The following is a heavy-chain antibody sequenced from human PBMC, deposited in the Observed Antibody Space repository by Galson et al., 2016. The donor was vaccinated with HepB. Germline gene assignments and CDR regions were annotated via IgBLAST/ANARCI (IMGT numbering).Heavy chain of an antibody. Sequence: ETLSLTCTVSGDTSQSMSSSSFNWGWIRQSPTTGLEWVGKIDYRGTTSYNPSLESRVTISLDTSKRQFSLKVASVTAADTAVYYCVRRNDFDYWSGFRDAYGMDVWGQGTTVIVSS. D-gene: IGHD3-3*01. V-gene: IGHV4-39*01. J-gene: IGHJ6*02. CDR3: VRRNDFDYWSGFRDAYGMDV. CDR2: IDYRGTT. CDR1: GDTSQSMSSSSFN.